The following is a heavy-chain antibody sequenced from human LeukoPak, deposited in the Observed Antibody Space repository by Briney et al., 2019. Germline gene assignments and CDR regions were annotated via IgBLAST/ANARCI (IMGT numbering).Heavy chain of an antibody. J-gene: IGHJ4*02. D-gene: IGHD5-18*01. Sequence: GGSLRLSCAASGFTSSSYWMHWVRQAPGKGLVWVSRIKSDRSSTTYADSVKGRFTISRDNAKNTLYLQMNSLRAEDTAVYYCAIVVDTHFDYWGQGTLVTVSS. CDR2: IKSDRSST. V-gene: IGHV3-74*01. CDR3: AIVVDTHFDY. CDR1: GFTSSSYW.